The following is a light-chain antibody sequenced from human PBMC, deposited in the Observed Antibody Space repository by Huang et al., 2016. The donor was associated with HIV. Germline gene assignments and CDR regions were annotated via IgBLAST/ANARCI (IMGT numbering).Light chain of an antibody. Sequence: IVMTQSPVTLSVSPGERAALSCRAGQSIKSNLAWYQQKPGQAPRLLIYGASTRATGVRARFSGSGSGTEFTLTINNLQSDDFAVYYCQQYDYWPPVTFGQGTKV. CDR1: QSIKSN. J-gene: IGKJ1*01. V-gene: IGKV3-15*01. CDR3: QQYDYWPPVT. CDR2: GAS.